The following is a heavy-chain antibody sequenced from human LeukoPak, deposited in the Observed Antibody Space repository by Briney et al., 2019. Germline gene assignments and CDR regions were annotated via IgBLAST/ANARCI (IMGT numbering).Heavy chain of an antibody. CDR3: AKVGARYSASYGDAFDI. CDR2: ISGSGGST. Sequence: GGSLRLSCAASGFTFSNYAMSWVRQAPGKGLEWVSAISGSGGSTYYADSVKGRFTISRDNSKNTLYLQMNTLRAGDTAVYYCAKVGARYSASYGDAFDIWGQGTMVTVSS. J-gene: IGHJ3*02. CDR1: GFTFSNYA. D-gene: IGHD1-26*01. V-gene: IGHV3-23*01.